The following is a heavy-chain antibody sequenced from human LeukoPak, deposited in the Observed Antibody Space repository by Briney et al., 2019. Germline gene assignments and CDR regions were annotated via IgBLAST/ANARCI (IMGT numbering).Heavy chain of an antibody. D-gene: IGHD5-18*01. Sequence: GGSLRLSCAASGFTFSDHYMDWVRQAPGKGLEWVGRTRNKANSYTTEYAASVKGRFTISRDDSKNSLYLQMNNLKTEDTAVYYCARDLEDTAMGYGMDVWGQGTTVTVSS. CDR2: TRNKANSYTT. J-gene: IGHJ6*02. V-gene: IGHV3-72*01. CDR1: GFTFSDHY. CDR3: ARDLEDTAMGYGMDV.